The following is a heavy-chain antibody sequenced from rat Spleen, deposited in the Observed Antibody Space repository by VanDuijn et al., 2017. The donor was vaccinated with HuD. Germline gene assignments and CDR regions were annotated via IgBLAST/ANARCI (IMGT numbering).Heavy chain of an antibody. CDR3: TTDQLDY. V-gene: IGHV5-20*01. CDR1: GFTFSNYY. CDR2: ISYDGGST. Sequence: EVQLVESGGGLVQPGRSLKLSCAASGFTFSNYYMAWVRQAPTKGLEWVAYISYDGGSTYYRDPVKGRFTISRDNAKSTLYLQMDSLRSEDTATYYCTTDQLDYWGQGVMVTVSS. J-gene: IGHJ2*01.